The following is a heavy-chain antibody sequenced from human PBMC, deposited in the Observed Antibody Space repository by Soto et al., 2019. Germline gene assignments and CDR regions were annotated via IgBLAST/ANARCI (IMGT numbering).Heavy chain of an antibody. D-gene: IGHD3-22*01. CDR2: IYYSGST. CDR3: ARHPRSGFYYELYYFDY. CDR1: GGSISSGDYY. J-gene: IGHJ4*02. Sequence: SETLSLTCTVSGGSISSGDYYWSWIRQPPGKGLEWIGYIYYSGSTYYNPSLKSRVTISVDTSKNQFSLKLSSVTAADTAVYYCARHPRSGFYYELYYFDYWGQGTLVTVSS. V-gene: IGHV4-30-4*01.